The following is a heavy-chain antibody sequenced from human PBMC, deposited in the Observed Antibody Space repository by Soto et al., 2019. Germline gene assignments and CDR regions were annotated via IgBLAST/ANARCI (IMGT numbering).Heavy chain of an antibody. J-gene: IGHJ4*02. CDR3: ARDRGELAFDY. D-gene: IGHD1-26*01. CDR2: IWYDGSNK. V-gene: IGHV3-33*01. CDR1: GFTFSSYG. Sequence: GGSLRLSCAASGFTFSSYGMHWVRQAPGKGLEWVAVIWYDGSNKYYADSVKGRFTISRDNSKNTLYLQMNSLRAEDTAVYYCARDRGELAFDYWGKGTLVAVSS.